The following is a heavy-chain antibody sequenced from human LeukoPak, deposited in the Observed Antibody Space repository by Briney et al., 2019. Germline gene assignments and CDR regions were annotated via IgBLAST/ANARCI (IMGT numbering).Heavy chain of an antibody. CDR2: INHSGST. CDR3: ARGPSNYDFWSGYDFDY. V-gene: IGHV4-34*01. CDR1: GGSFSGYY. D-gene: IGHD3-3*01. Sequence: SETLSLTCAVYGGSFSGYYWSWIRQPPGKGLEWIGEINHSGSTNYNPSLKSRVTISVDTSKNQFSLKLSSVTAADTAVYYCARGPSNYDFWSGYDFDYWGQGTLVTVSS. J-gene: IGHJ4*02.